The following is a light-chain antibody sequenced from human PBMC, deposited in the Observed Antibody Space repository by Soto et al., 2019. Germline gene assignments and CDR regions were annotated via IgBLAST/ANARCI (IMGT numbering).Light chain of an antibody. V-gene: IGKV1-5*03. CDR1: QSISSY. J-gene: IGKJ1*01. Sequence: DIQMTQSPSSLSASVGDRVTITCRACQSISSYLHWYQQKPGKAPKLLIYKASTLESGVPSRFRGSGSGTDFALILTSLQPDDFATYYCHQYNSYSPGWTFGQGTKVDIK. CDR3: HQYNSYSPGWT. CDR2: KAS.